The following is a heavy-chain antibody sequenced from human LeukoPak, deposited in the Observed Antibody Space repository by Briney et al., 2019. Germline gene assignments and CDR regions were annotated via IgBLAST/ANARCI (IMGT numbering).Heavy chain of an antibody. CDR1: GYTFTSYA. CDR3: TRYDFWSGFDY. D-gene: IGHD3-3*01. J-gene: IGHJ4*02. CDR2: INAGNGNT. V-gene: IGHV1-3*01. Sequence: ASVKVSCKASGYTFTSYAMHWVRQAPGQRLEWMGWINAGNGNTKYSQKFQGRVTITRDTSASTAYMELSSLRSEDTAVYYCTRYDFWSGFDYWGQGTLVTVSS.